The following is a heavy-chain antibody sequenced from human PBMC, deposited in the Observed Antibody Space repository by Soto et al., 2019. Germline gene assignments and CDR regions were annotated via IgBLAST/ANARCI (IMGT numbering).Heavy chain of an antibody. D-gene: IGHD1-26*01. CDR1: GGSFSGYY. CDR3: ARNSGSYLVDAFEI. CDR2: INHSGST. V-gene: IGHV4-34*01. Sequence: ASETLSLTCAVYGGSFSGYYWIWIRQPPGKGLEWIGEINHSGSTNYNPSLKSRVTISVDTSKNQFSLKLSSVTAADTAVYYCARNSGSYLVDAFEIWGQGTMVTVSS. J-gene: IGHJ3*02.